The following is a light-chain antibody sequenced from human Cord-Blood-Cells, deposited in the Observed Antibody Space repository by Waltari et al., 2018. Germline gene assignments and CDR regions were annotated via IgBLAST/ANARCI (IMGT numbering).Light chain of an antibody. CDR3: SSYTSSSTVV. CDR2: YGI. CDR1: SSDVGGYSY. J-gene: IGLJ2*01. Sequence: QSALTQPASVSGLPGQSLTISATGASSDVGGYSYVSWYQQHPGKAPKLMIYYGINRPSGVSNRFSGSKSGDTASLAISGLQAEDEADYYCSSYTSSSTVVFGGGTKLTVL. V-gene: IGLV2-14*01.